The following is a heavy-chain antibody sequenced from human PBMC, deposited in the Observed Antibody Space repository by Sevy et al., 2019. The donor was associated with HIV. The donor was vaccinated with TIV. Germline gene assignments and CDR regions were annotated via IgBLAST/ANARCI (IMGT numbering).Heavy chain of an antibody. V-gene: IGHV3-11*01. CDR1: GFTFSDFY. Sequence: GGSLRLSCAASGFTFSDFYMSWIRQAPGRGLEWVSYISERGTTIYYADSVKGRFTISRDNAKNSRYLQMNSLRAEDTAMYYCGREASLRYFDLWGRGTLVTVSS. J-gene: IGHJ2*01. CDR3: GREASLRYFDL. CDR2: ISERGTTI. D-gene: IGHD3-10*01.